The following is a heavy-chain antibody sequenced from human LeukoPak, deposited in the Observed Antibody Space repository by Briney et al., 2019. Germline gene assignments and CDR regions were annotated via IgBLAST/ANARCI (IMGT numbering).Heavy chain of an antibody. V-gene: IGHV1-69*13. CDR3: ARDRSLDYGGKFGFDY. D-gene: IGHD4-23*01. Sequence: SVKVFCKASGGAFSTYSISWVRQAPGQGLEWMGGIIPVFGTTKYAQKFQGRVTINADESTSTAYLDLINLKSEDTAVYYCARDRSLDYGGKFGFDYWGQGTLVTVSS. CDR2: IIPVFGTT. J-gene: IGHJ4*02. CDR1: GGAFSTYS.